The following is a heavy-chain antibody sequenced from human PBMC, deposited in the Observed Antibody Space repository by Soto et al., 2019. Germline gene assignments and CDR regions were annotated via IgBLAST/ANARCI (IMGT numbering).Heavy chain of an antibody. CDR2: ISAYNGNT. Sequence: GAPAKATSKDPRYTFTSNAISWVQQAPGQGLEWMGWISAYNGNTNYAQKLQGRVTMTTDTSTSTAYMELGSLRSDDTAVYYCARDQVTTVYYYYGMDVWGQGTTVTVSS. J-gene: IGHJ6*02. D-gene: IGHD4-17*01. V-gene: IGHV1-18*01. CDR3: ARDQVTTVYYYYGMDV. CDR1: RYTFTSNA.